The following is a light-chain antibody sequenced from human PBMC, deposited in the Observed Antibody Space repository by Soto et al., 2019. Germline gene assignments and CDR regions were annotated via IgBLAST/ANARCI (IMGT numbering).Light chain of an antibody. CDR1: SSNIGAGYD. CDR2: YNR. Sequence: QSVLTQPPSVSGAPGQRVTISCTGSSSNIGAGYDVHWYQHLPGTAPKVLIYYNRHRPSGVPDRFSGSKSGTSASLAITGLQADDEADYYCQSYDISLSAVVFGGGTQLTVL. J-gene: IGLJ2*01. V-gene: IGLV1-40*01. CDR3: QSYDISLSAVV.